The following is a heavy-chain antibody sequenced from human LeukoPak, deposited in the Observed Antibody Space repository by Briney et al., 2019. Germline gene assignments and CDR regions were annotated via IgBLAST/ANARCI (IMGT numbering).Heavy chain of an antibody. D-gene: IGHD3-10*01. J-gene: IGHJ4*02. CDR3: ARSAYGSGSYNFDY. CDR2: IYTSGST. V-gene: IGHV4-4*07. CDR1: GGSISSYY. Sequence: PSETLSLTCTVSGGSISSYYWSWIRQPAGKGLEWIGRIYTSGSTNYNPSLKSRVTMSVDTSKNQFSLKLSSMTAADTAVYYCARSAYGSGSYNFDYWGQGTLVTVSS.